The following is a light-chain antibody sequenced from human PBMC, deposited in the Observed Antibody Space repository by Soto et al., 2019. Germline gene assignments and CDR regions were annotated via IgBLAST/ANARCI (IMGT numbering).Light chain of an antibody. Sequence: EIVMTQSPATLYVSPGERATLSCTASQSVSSNLAWYQQIPGQAPRLLIYGASTRATGIPARLSGSGSGTDCTITITSLQYEDFAVYYCQQYHNWPPYSFGKGTNLDIK. CDR3: QQYHNWPPYS. V-gene: IGKV3-15*01. CDR1: QSVSSN. J-gene: IGKJ2*01. CDR2: GAS.